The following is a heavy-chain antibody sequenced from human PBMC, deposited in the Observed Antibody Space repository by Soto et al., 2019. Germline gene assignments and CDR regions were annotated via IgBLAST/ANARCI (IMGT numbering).Heavy chain of an antibody. V-gene: IGHV4-59*01. Sequence: PSETLSLTCTVSGGSINGFYWSWIRQPPGKGLERIGYVYYTGSTTYNPSLESRVTMSVDTSKNQFSLKLTSVNAADTAVYYCAKYRRTQAEGFTLDYWGQGTPVT. CDR2: VYYTGST. J-gene: IGHJ4*02. CDR3: AKYRRTQAEGFTLDY. CDR1: GGSINGFY. D-gene: IGHD2-2*01.